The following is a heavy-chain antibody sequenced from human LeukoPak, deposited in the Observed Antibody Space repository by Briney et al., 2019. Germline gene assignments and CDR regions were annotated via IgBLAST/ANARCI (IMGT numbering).Heavy chain of an antibody. J-gene: IGHJ3*02. CDR1: GGSISSYY. D-gene: IGHD2-15*01. Sequence: SETLSLTCTVSGGSISSYYWSWIRQPPGKGLEWIGYIFYSGSTNYNPSLKSRVTISVDTSKNQLSLKLSSVTAADTAVYYCARERYCSGDTCFVDAFDIWGQGTMVTVSS. CDR2: IFYSGST. CDR3: ARERYCSGDTCFVDAFDI. V-gene: IGHV4-59*01.